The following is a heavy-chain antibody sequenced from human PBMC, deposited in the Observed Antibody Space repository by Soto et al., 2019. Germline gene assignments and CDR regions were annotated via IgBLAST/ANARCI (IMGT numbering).Heavy chain of an antibody. CDR3: ARGEPVAGTRWFDP. CDR1: GYTFTSYD. CDR2: MNPNSGNT. J-gene: IGHJ5*02. Sequence: GASVKVSCKASGYTFTSYDINWVRQATGQGLEWMGRMNPNSGNTDYAQKFQGRVTMTRDTSISTAYMELSSLRSEDTAVYYCARGEPVAGTRWFDPWGQGTLVTVSS. D-gene: IGHD6-19*01. V-gene: IGHV1-8*01.